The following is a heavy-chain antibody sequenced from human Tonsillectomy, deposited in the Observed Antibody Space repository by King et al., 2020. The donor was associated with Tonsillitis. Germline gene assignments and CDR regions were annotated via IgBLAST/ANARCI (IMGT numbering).Heavy chain of an antibody. V-gene: IGHV1-58*02. J-gene: IGHJ3*02. D-gene: IGHD2-2*01. CDR2: IVVGSGNT. CDR1: GFTFTSSA. CDR3: AADRHCSSTHFYPYAFDI. Sequence: QLVESGPEVKKPGTSVKVSCKASGFTFTSSAMQWVRQARGQRLEWIGWIVVGSGNTNYAQKFQERVTITRDMSTSTAYMELSSLRSEDTAVYYCAADRHCSSTHFYPYAFDIWGQGTMVTVSS.